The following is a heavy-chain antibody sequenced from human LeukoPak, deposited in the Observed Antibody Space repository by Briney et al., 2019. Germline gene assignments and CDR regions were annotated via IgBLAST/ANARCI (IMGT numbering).Heavy chain of an antibody. CDR2: IYYSGST. Sequence: SETLSLTCTVSGGSISSSSYYWGWIRQPPGKGLEWIGSIYYSGSTNYNPSLKSRVTMSVDTSKNQFSLKLNSLTAADTAVYYCAREYGDFDYWGQGTLVTVSS. D-gene: IGHD4-17*01. J-gene: IGHJ4*02. V-gene: IGHV4-39*07. CDR1: GGSISSSSYY. CDR3: AREYGDFDY.